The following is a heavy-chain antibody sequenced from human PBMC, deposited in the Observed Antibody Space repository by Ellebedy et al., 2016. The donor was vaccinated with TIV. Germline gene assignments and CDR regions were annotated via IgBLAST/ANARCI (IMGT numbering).Heavy chain of an antibody. V-gene: IGHV4-4*02. Sequence: MPSETLSLTCAVSGGSMRSGYWWSWVRQPPGKGLEWIGGIYHSGTTNYNPSLKSRVTMSLDKSKDQSSLKLSSVTAADTAVYYCARTPDYYYGMDVWGQGTTVTVSS. CDR1: GGSMRSGYW. J-gene: IGHJ6*02. CDR2: IYHSGTT. CDR3: ARTPDYYYGMDV.